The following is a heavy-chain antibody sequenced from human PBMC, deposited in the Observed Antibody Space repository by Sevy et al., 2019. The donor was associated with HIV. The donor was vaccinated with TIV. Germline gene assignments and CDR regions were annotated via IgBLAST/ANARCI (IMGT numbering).Heavy chain of an antibody. J-gene: IGHJ4*02. Sequence: GESLKISCAASGFTFSDHYMEWVRQAPGKGLEWVGRTRYKADSYTTENAASGKGRFTIARDDSKNSLYLQMKSLKTKDTAVYYCATHAGIAAAGRVFDYWGQGSLVTVSS. CDR3: ATHAGIAAAGRVFDY. CDR1: GFTFSDHY. D-gene: IGHD6-13*01. CDR2: TRYKADSYTT. V-gene: IGHV3-72*01.